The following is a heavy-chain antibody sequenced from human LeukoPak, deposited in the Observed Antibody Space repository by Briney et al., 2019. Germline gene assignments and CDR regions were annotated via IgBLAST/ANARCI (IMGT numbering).Heavy chain of an antibody. D-gene: IGHD2/OR15-2a*01. CDR2: IHYSGST. CDR3: ARLRGNYFPDF. V-gene: IGHV4-59*01. CDR1: GGSMSNYY. J-gene: IGHJ4*02. Sequence: PSETLSLTCAVSGGSMSNYYWTWIQQPPGKGLEWIAYIHYSGSTNYNPSLKSPVAISVDTSANQFSLKLTSMTPADTAVYYCARLRGNYFPDFWGQGTLVTVSS.